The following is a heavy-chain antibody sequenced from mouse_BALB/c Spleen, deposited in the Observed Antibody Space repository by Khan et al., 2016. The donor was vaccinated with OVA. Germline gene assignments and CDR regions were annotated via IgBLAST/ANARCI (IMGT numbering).Heavy chain of an antibody. CDR1: DYTFSSYW. J-gene: IGHJ4*01. D-gene: IGHD1-1*02. V-gene: IGHV1-9*01. CDR2: ILPGSNTT. CDR3: ARCYYVNYDAMDD. Sequence: QVQLQQPGAELMKPGASVKISCKATDYTFSSYWIEWVKQRPGHGLDWIGEILPGSNTTNYNENFRGKATITAAKSSQTAVMQLSSLTSEDAAVYYCARCYYVNYDAMDDWGQGTSVTVSS.